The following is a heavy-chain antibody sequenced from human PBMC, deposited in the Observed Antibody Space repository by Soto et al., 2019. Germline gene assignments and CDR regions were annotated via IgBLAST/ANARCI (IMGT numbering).Heavy chain of an antibody. CDR1: GYTFTSYA. J-gene: IGHJ6*02. CDR2: INAGNGNT. CDR3: ARETYYYDSSGYYPYYYGMDV. D-gene: IGHD3-22*01. Sequence: ASVKVSCKASGYTFTSYAMHWVRQAPGQRLEWMGWINAGNGNTKYSQKFQGRVTITRDTSASTAYMELSSLRSEDTAVYYCARETYYYDSSGYYPYYYGMDVWGQGTTVTV. V-gene: IGHV1-3*01.